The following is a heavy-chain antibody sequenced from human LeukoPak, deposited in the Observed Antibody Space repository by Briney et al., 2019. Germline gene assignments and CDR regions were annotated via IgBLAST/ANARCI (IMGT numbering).Heavy chain of an antibody. J-gene: IGHJ5*02. CDR2: IYANGNT. CDR3: ARVGEGELGNWFDP. Sequence: GGSLRLSCAASGFTFSNSAMSWVRQAPGKGLEWVSVIYANGNTYYADSMQGRVTISRDKSKSTVFLQMNSLSAEDTAMYYCARVGEGELGNWFDPWGQGTLVTVSS. D-gene: IGHD3-10*01. CDR1: GFTFSNSA. V-gene: IGHV3-53*01.